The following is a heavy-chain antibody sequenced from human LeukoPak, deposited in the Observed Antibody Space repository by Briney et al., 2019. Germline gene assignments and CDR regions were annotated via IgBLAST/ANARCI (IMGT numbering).Heavy chain of an antibody. V-gene: IGHV3-48*01. D-gene: IGHD3-10*01. Sequence: GGSLRLSCAASGFTFSSYSMNWVRQAPGKGLEWVSYISSSNTIHYTDSVKGRFTISRDNAKNSLYLQMNSLRAEDTAVYYCARETRVRGVIITGIDYWGQGTLVTVSS. CDR3: ARETRVRGVIITGIDY. J-gene: IGHJ4*02. CDR1: GFTFSSYS. CDR2: ISSSNTI.